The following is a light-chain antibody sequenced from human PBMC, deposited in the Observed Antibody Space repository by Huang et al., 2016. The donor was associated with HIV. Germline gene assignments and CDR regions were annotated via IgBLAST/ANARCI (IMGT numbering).Light chain of an antibody. CDR1: QDISNY. J-gene: IGKJ2*01. CDR3: QQYDNVPYT. V-gene: IGKV1-33*01. Sequence: DIQMTQSPSSLSASVGDRVNITCQASQDISNYLNWYQQRPGKAPKLLIYDASNLDTGGPSRFSGSESGTEFTLTISKVQPEDAATYYCQQYDNVPYTFGQGTKLEIK. CDR2: DAS.